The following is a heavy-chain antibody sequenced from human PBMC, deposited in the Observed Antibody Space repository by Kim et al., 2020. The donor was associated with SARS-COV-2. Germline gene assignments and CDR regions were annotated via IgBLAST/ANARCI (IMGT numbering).Heavy chain of an antibody. CDR3: AKVRSGRGMGWFDP. J-gene: IGHJ5*02. V-gene: IGHV5-51*01. Sequence: GASLQISCWASGYSSTNYWIAWVRQMPGKGLEWMGVIYLGDSDTRYSPSFQGQVTISADKSISTAYLQWSSLRASDSAMYYCAKVRSGRGMGWFDPWGQGTLVTVS. CDR2: IYLGDSDT. CDR1: GYSSTNYW. D-gene: IGHD1-1*01.